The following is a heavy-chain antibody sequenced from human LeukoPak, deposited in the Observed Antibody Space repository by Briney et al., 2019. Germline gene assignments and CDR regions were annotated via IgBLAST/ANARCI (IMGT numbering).Heavy chain of an antibody. D-gene: IGHD3-9*01. Sequence: KPSETLSLTCTVSGGFINSYYWSRIRQPAGKGLEWIGRVYTSGITNYNPSLKSRITMSVDTSKNQFSLKLTSVTAADTAVYYCARHNGFDRGYYYYMDVWGKGTTVTVSS. V-gene: IGHV4-4*07. CDR2: VYTSGIT. CDR3: ARHNGFDRGYYYYMDV. J-gene: IGHJ6*03. CDR1: GGFINSYY.